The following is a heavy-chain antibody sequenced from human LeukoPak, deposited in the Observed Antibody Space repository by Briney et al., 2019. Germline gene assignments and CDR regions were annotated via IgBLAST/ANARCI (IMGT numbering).Heavy chain of an antibody. J-gene: IGHJ4*02. CDR2: IYYSGST. D-gene: IGHD3-10*01. CDR3: ARHKWNSGDYFDY. Sequence: SETLSLTCTVSGGSISSSSYYWGWIRQPPGKGLEWIGSIYYSGSTYYNPSLKSRVTISVDTSKNQFSLKLSSVTAADTAVYYCARHKWNSGDYFDYWGQGTLVTVSS. CDR1: GGSISSSSYY. V-gene: IGHV4-39*01.